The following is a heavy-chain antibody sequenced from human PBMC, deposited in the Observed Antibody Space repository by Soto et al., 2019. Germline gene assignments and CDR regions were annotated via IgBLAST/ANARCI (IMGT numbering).Heavy chain of an antibody. CDR2: IIPIFGTA. J-gene: IGHJ6*02. CDR3: ARVRIAARAYYYYGMDV. V-gene: IGHV1-69*01. D-gene: IGHD6-6*01. Sequence: QVQLVQSGAEVKKPGSSVKVSCKASGGTFSSYAISWVRQAPGQGLEWMGGIIPIFGTANYAQKFQGRVTLTADESTSTAYMELSSLRSEDTAVYYCARVRIAARAYYYYGMDVWGQGTTVTVSS. CDR1: GGTFSSYA.